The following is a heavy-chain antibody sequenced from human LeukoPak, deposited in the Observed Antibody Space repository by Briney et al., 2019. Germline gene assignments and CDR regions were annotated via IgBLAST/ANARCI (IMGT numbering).Heavy chain of an antibody. J-gene: IGHJ4*02. CDR1: GFTFSSYW. V-gene: IGHV3-7*01. CDR2: INQDGREK. Sequence: GGSLRLSCAVSGFTFSSYWMTWVRQVPGKGLQWVANINQDGREKYYMDSLKGRLNISRDNTENSVFLQLTSLRPEDTGIYFCAKGRDYGDYWGQGTLVAVSS. CDR3: AKGRDYGDY.